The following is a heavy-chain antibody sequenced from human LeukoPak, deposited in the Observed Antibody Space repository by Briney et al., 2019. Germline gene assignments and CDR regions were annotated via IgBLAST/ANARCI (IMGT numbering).Heavy chain of an antibody. D-gene: IGHD3-10*01. CDR2: IWYDGSNK. CDR1: GFTLSSYG. Sequence: PGGSLRLSCAGSGFTLSSYGIHWVRQAPGKGLEWVAVIWYDGSNKYYADSVRGRFTISRDNSKNTASLQMNSLRTEDTAVYYCARVHGWGMDVWGQGTTVTVSS. V-gene: IGHV3-33*01. J-gene: IGHJ6*02. CDR3: ARVHGWGMDV.